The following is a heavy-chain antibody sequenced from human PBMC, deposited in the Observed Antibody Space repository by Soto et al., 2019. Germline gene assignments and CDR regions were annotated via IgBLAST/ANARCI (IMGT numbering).Heavy chain of an antibody. J-gene: IGHJ1*01. CDR3: AKSSGYELREYFRH. V-gene: IGHV3-9*01. CDR1: GFTFDDYA. D-gene: IGHD3-22*01. CDR2: ISWNSGSI. Sequence: EVQLVESGGGLVQPGRSLTLSCAASGFTFDDYAMHWVLQAPGKGLEWVSGISWNSGSIGYADCVKGRFTISRDNAKNSLYLQMNSLRAEDTALYYCAKSSGYELREYFRHWGQATLVIVSS.